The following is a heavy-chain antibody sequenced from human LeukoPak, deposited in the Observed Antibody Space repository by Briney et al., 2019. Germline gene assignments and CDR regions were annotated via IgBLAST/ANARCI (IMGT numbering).Heavy chain of an antibody. CDR2: IKEDGSKK. CDR1: GFTFSRYW. CDR3: TTSPRYVWGSYRPVDIDY. D-gene: IGHD3-16*02. V-gene: IGHV3-7*03. J-gene: IGHJ4*02. Sequence: AGGSLRLSCAASGFTFSRYWMTWVRQAPGKGLEWVANIKEDGSKKNYVDSVKGRFTISRDNAKNSLYLQMNSLKTEDTAVYYCTTSPRYVWGSYRPVDIDYWGQGTLVTVSS.